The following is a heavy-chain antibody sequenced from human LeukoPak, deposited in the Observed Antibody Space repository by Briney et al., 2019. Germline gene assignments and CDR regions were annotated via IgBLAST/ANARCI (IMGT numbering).Heavy chain of an antibody. D-gene: IGHD6-13*01. Sequence: PSETLSLTCTVSGGSISSSSYYWGWIRQPPGKGLEWIGSIYYSGSTYYNPSLKSRVTISVDTSKNQFSLKLSSVTAADTAVYYCARDGWYSSSWYRQNWFDPWGQGTLVTVSS. CDR2: IYYSGST. V-gene: IGHV4-39*07. J-gene: IGHJ5*02. CDR3: ARDGWYSSSWYRQNWFDP. CDR1: GGSISSSSYY.